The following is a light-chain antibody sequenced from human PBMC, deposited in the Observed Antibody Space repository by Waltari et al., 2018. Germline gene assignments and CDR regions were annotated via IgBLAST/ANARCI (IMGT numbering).Light chain of an antibody. V-gene: IGKV4-1*01. CDR3: QQYYSTPWT. J-gene: IGKJ1*01. CDR2: WAS. Sequence: DIVMTQSPDSLSVSLGERATINCKSSQRVLYTSNNRTYLAWFHQIPGQPPTMLIYWASTRQSGVPDRFSGAGSGTDFTLTISSLQAEDVGMYYCQQYYSTPWTFGQGTRVEIK. CDR1: QRVLYTSNNRTY.